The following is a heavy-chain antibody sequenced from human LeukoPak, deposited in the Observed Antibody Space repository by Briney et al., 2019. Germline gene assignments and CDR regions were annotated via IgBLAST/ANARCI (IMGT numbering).Heavy chain of an antibody. D-gene: IGHD1-26*01. CDR2: IYYSGST. J-gene: IGHJ4*02. Sequence: SETLSLTCTVSGGSISSSSYYWGWIRQPPGKGLEWIGSIYYSGSTYYNPSLKSRVTISVDTSKNQFSLKLSSVTAADTAVYYCARDLDSGTHPGIWGQGTLVTVSS. CDR3: ARDLDSGTHPGI. V-gene: IGHV4-39*07. CDR1: GGSISSSSYY.